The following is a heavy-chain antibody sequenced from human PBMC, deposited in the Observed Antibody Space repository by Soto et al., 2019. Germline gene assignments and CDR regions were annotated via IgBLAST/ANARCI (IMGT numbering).Heavy chain of an antibody. D-gene: IGHD4-17*01. V-gene: IGHV1-18*01. J-gene: IGHJ4*02. CDR1: GYTFTSYG. CDR2: ISAYNGNT. Sequence: QVQLVQSGAEVKKPGASVKVSCKASGYTFTSYGISWVRQAPGQGLEWMGWISAYNGNTNYAQKRQGKVTRTTDTSTSTAYMELRSLRPDDTAVYYCARDGLTRGPVPNDYWGQGTLVTVSS. CDR3: ARDGLTRGPVPNDY.